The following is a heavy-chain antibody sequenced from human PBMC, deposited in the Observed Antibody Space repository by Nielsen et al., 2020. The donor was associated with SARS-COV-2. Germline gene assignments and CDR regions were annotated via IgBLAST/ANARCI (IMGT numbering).Heavy chain of an antibody. V-gene: IGHV3-43*01. CDR1: GFTFDDYT. CDR2: ISWDGGST. J-gene: IGHJ4*02. Sequence: GEFLKISCAASGFTFDDYTMHWVRQAPGKGLEWVSLISWDGGSTYYADSVKGRFTISRDNSKNSLYLQMNSLRTEDTALYYCAKDKAVVPAAIGYFDYWGQGTLVTVSS. CDR3: AKDKAVVPAAIGYFDY. D-gene: IGHD2-2*01.